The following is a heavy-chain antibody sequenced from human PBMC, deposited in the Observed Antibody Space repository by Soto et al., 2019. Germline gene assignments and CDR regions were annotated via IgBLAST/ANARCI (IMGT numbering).Heavy chain of an antibody. CDR2: VSYDGSIE. V-gene: IGHV3-30*18. Sequence: GGSLTLSCTASGSTFSSYAMHCVRQVPGGGVEWVAVVSYDGSIENYVDAGRGRFTISGDNSKNTVLLQMNSLRVEDTAVYYCAKDLYYYDFSLDDSWGQGTLVTVYS. CDR3: AKDLYYYDFSLDDS. J-gene: IGHJ5*02. CDR1: GSTFSSYA. D-gene: IGHD3-16*01.